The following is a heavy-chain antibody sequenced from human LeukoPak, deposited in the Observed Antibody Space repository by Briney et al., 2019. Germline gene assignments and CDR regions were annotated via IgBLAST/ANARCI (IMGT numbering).Heavy chain of an antibody. CDR1: GGSISSYY. CDR2: IYYSGST. CDR3: ARDPSSWGGSFDY. J-gene: IGHJ4*02. V-gene: IGHV4-59*01. Sequence: SETLSLTCTVSGGSISSYYWSWIRQPPGKGLEWIGYIYYSGSTNYNPSLKSRVTISVDTSKNQFSLKLSSVTAADTAVYYCARDPSSWGGSFDYWGQGTLVTVPS. D-gene: IGHD2-2*01.